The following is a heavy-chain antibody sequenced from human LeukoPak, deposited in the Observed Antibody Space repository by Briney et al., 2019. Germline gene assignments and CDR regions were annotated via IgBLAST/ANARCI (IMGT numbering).Heavy chain of an antibody. Sequence: GGSLRLSCAASGFTFSIYAMSWVRQAPGKGLEWVSAISGSGGSTYYADSVKGRFTISRDNSKNTLYLQMNSLRAEDTAVYYCAKDRSLGYCSSTSCYRMDVWGQGTTVTVSS. CDR1: GFTFSIYA. V-gene: IGHV3-23*01. CDR3: AKDRSLGYCSSTSCYRMDV. D-gene: IGHD2-2*01. J-gene: IGHJ6*02. CDR2: ISGSGGST.